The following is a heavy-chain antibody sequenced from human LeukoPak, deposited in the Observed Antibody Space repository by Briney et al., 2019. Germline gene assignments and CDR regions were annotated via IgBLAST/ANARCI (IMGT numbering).Heavy chain of an antibody. V-gene: IGHV3-23*01. Sequence: GGSLRPSCAASGFTLSNSAMSWVRQAPGKGLEWVSGFSGPGKTYYADSVKGRFTISRDTSKSTLYLQINSLRAEDTAVYYCAKAWWSTSSGGDSFGIWGQGTMVTVSS. D-gene: IGHD6-6*01. J-gene: IGHJ3*02. CDR3: AKAWWSTSSGGDSFGI. CDR1: GFTLSNSA. CDR2: FSGPGKT.